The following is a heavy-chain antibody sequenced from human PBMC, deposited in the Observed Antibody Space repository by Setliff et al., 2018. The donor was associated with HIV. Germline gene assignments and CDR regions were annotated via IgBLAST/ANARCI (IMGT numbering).Heavy chain of an antibody. V-gene: IGHV4-4*02. CDR2: IYHSGST. J-gene: IGHJ4*02. CDR1: GGSISSNW. Sequence: SETLSLTCAVSGGSISSNWWGWVRQSPGKGLEWIGEIYHSGSTHYNPSLQSRVTISVDKSKSQFSLKLNSVTAADTAVYYCGGNGYYSIDYWGQGTQVTVS. CDR3: GGNGYYSIDY. D-gene: IGHD3-22*01.